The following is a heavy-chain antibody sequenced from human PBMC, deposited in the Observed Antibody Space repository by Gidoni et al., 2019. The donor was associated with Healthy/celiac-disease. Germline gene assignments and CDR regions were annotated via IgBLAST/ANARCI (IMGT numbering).Heavy chain of an antibody. Sequence: QVQLVESGGGVVQPGRSLRLSCAASGFTFNTCAMHWVRQAPGKGLEWVAVISYDGSNNYYEDSVKGRFTISRDNSKNTLYLQMNSLRAEDTAMYYCAKDLSSGYYYLQVSTSAAFDIWGQGTMVTVSS. CDR3: AKDLSSGYYYLQVSTSAAFDI. CDR1: GFTFNTCA. V-gene: IGHV3-30-3*01. CDR2: ISYDGSNN. D-gene: IGHD3-22*01. J-gene: IGHJ3*02.